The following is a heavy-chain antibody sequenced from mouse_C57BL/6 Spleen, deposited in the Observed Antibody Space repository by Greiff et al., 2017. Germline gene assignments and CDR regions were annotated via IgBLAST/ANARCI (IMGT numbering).Heavy chain of an antibody. CDR2: IHPNSGST. CDR3: ARVWEGNYYAMDY. Sequence: VQLQQPGAELVKPGASVKLSCKASGYTFTSYWMHWVKQRPGRGLEWIGMIHPNSGSTNYNEKFKSKATLTVDKSSSTAYMQLSSLTSEDSAVXYGARVWEGNYYAMDYWGQGTSVTVSS. V-gene: IGHV1-64*01. D-gene: IGHD4-1*01. CDR1: GYTFTSYW. J-gene: IGHJ4*01.